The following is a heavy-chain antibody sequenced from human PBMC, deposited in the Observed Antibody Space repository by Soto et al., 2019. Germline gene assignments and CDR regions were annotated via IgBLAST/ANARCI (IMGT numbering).Heavy chain of an antibody. CDR3: ARSNDFWSGYSRDMYYYYGMDV. J-gene: IGHJ6*02. D-gene: IGHD3-3*01. Sequence: PSETLSLTCAVSGGSISSGGYSWSWIRQPPGKGLEWIGYIYHSGSTYYNPSLKSRVTISVDRSKNQFSLKLSSVTAADTAVYYCARSNDFWSGYSRDMYYYYGMDVWGQGTTVTVSS. CDR1: GGSISSGGYS. V-gene: IGHV4-30-2*01. CDR2: IYHSGST.